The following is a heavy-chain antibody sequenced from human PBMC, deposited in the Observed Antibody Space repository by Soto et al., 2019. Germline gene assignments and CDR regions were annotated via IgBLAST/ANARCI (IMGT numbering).Heavy chain of an antibody. D-gene: IGHD2-15*01. CDR2: TSYTWNT. J-gene: IGHJ5*02. CDR1: CGSVTSHH. CDR3: ARDMHAGFTHSFDP. Sequence: SEALSLTGFVSCGSVTSHHWIWIRQFPGQGLECMAYTSYTWNTSYSPSLQSRVTISLDTSKNQLSLKLTSMTAADTAVYYCARDMHAGFTHSFDPWGQGTLVTVSS. V-gene: IGHV4-59*02.